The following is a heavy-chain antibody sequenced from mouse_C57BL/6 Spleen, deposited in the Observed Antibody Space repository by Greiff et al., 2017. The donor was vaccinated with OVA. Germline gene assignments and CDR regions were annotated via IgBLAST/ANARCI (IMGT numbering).Heavy chain of an antibody. D-gene: IGHD1-1*01. CDR2: INPNNGGT. Sequence: EVQLKQSGPELVKPGASVKISCKASGYTFTDYYMNWVKQSHGKSLEWIGDINPNNGGTSYNQKFKGKATLTVDKSSSTAYMELSSLTSEDSAAYYCARGHYGSSPVAYWGQGTLVTVSA. CDR1: GYTFTDYY. V-gene: IGHV1-26*01. CDR3: ARGHYGSSPVAY. J-gene: IGHJ3*01.